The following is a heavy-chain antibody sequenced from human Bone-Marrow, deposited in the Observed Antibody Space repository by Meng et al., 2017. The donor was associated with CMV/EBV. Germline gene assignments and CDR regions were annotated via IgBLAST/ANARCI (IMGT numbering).Heavy chain of an antibody. V-gene: IGHV1-8*02. J-gene: IGHJ6*02. CDR1: GYIFTAYY. CDR3: ARGARRYYDFWSGPGGMDV. D-gene: IGHD3-3*01. CDR2: INPNSAYT. Sequence: ASVKVSCKASGYIFTAYYILWVRQAPGQGLEYMGWINPNSAYTISAQKFQGRVTMTRNTSISTAYMELSSLRSEDTAVYYCARGARRYYDFWSGPGGMDVWGQGTTVTVSS.